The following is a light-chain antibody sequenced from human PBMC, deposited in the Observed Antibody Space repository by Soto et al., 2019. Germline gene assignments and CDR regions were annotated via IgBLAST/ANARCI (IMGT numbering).Light chain of an antibody. V-gene: IGKV1-39*01. CDR3: QQSYSTPYT. CDR1: QSISSY. CDR2: AAS. Sequence: DIQMTQSPSSLSASVGDRVTITCRASQSISSYLNWYQQKPGKAPKLLIYAASILQSGGPSRFIGIGSGTDFTLTSSSLQPEDFATYYCQQSYSTPYTFGQGPKLEIK. J-gene: IGKJ2*01.